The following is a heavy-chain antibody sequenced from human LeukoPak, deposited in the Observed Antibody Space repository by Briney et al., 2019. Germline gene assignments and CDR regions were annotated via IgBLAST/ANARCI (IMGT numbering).Heavy chain of an antibody. CDR1: GFTFSGYG. J-gene: IGHJ4*02. D-gene: IGHD2-21*02. CDR3: ARGEDVVGTVNLLDS. Sequence: GGSLRLSCAASGFTFSGYGMNWVRQAPGKGLEWVSYISSRSTIIYYAESVKGRFSISRDKAKNLVFLQMNSLRADDTAVYYCARGEDVVGTVNLLDSWGQGTLVTVSS. CDR2: ISSRSTII. V-gene: IGHV3-48*01.